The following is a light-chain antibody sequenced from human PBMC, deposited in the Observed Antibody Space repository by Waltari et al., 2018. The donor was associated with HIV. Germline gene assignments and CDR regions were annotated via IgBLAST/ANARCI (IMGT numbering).Light chain of an antibody. V-gene: IGKV1-9*01. CDR3: QQLNSYPRT. CDR2: AAS. Sequence: DIQLPQSPSFLSASVGDRVTSTCRASQGISSYLAWYQQKPGKAPQLLIYAASTLQSGVPSRFSGSGSGTEFTLTISSLQPEDFATYYCQQLNSYPRTFGQGTKVEIK. CDR1: QGISSY. J-gene: IGKJ1*01.